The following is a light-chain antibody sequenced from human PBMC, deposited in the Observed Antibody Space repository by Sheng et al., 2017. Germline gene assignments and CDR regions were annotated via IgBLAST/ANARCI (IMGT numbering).Light chain of an antibody. Sequence: EIVLTQSPGTLSLSPGERATLSCRASESVSSSYLAWYQQKPGQAPRLLIFGASNRATGIPDRFSGSGSGTDFTLTISRLEPEDFAVYYCQQYHSSPFTFGPGTKVDIK. J-gene: IGKJ3*01. CDR3: QQYHSSPFT. CDR1: ESVSSSY. V-gene: IGKV3-20*01. CDR2: GAS.